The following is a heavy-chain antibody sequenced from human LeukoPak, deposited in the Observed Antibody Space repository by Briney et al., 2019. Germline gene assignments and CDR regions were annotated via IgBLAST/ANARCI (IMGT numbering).Heavy chain of an antibody. Sequence: SVTVSCKASGFTFTDHYMHWVRQAPGQGLEWMGWINAKRGDTNYAQNFQDRVTMTRDTSISTVYMKLSRLTVDDTAGYYCARDHDWGVDNWGQGTLVTVSS. V-gene: IGHV1-2*02. CDR3: ARDHDWGVDN. CDR2: INAKRGDT. D-gene: IGHD7-27*01. J-gene: IGHJ4*02. CDR1: GFTFTDHY.